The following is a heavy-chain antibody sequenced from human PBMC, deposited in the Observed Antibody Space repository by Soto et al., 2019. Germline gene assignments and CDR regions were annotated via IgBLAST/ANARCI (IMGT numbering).Heavy chain of an antibody. Sequence: EVQLSESGGGLVQPGGSLRLSSAASGFTFSSYAMSWVRQAPGKGLEWVSAISGSGGSTYYADSVKGRFTISRDNSKNTLYLQMNSLRAEDTAVYYCAKGRGYCSSTSCYVGSDYWGQGTLVTVSS. CDR3: AKGRGYCSSTSCYVGSDY. D-gene: IGHD2-2*01. CDR1: GFTFSSYA. J-gene: IGHJ4*02. CDR2: ISGSGGST. V-gene: IGHV3-23*01.